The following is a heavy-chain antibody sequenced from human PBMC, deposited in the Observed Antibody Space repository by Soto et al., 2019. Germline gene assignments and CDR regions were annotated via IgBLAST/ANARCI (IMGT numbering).Heavy chain of an antibody. Sequence: SVKVSCKASGGTFSSYTVSWVRQAPGQGLEWMGRIIPILGIANYAQKFQGRVTITADKSTSTAYMELSSLRSEDTAVYYCASHLPGHGFDSWGPGTMVTVAS. V-gene: IGHV1-69*02. J-gene: IGHJ3*02. CDR1: GGTFSSYT. CDR2: IIPILGIA. CDR3: ASHLPGHGFDS.